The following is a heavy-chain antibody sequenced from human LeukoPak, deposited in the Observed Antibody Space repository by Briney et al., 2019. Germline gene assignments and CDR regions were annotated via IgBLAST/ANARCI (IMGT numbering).Heavy chain of an antibody. CDR2: ISAYNGNT. V-gene: IGHV1-18*01. Sequence: ASVTVSCKASGYTFTSYGISWVRQAPGQGLEWMGWISAYNGNTNYAQKLQGRVTMTTDTYTSTAYMELRSLRSDDTAVYYCARGWHDYSNYYMDVWGKGTTVTVSS. D-gene: IGHD4-11*01. J-gene: IGHJ6*03. CDR1: GYTFTSYG. CDR3: ARGWHDYSNYYMDV.